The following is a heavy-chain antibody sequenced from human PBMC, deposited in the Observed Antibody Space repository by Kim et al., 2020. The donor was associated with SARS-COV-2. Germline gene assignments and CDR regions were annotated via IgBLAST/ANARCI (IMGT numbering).Heavy chain of an antibody. Sequence: ASVKVSCKASGFTFTSYGISWVRQAPGQGLEWMGWVSVYNGNTNYAQKFQDRVTMTTDIPTSTVYLELRSLRSDDTAVYYCARVTPRGEAPGMHYYYYYGMDVCGQGTTVTVSS. CDR3: ARVTPRGEAPGMHYYYYYGMDV. CDR2: VSVYNGNT. V-gene: IGHV1-18*01. CDR1: GFTFTSYG. J-gene: IGHJ6*02. D-gene: IGHD2-8*01.